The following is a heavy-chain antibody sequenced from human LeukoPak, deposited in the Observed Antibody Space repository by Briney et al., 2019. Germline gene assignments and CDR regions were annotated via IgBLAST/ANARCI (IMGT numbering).Heavy chain of an antibody. Sequence: SETLSLTCAVYGGSFSGYYWSWIRQPPGKGLEWIGEINHSGSTNYNPSLKSRVTISVDTSKNQFSLKLSSVTAADTAVYYCARGYSSSWYLRWGQGTLVTVSS. J-gene: IGHJ4*02. V-gene: IGHV4-34*01. CDR3: ARGYSSSWYLR. CDR1: GGSFSGYY. CDR2: INHSGST. D-gene: IGHD6-13*01.